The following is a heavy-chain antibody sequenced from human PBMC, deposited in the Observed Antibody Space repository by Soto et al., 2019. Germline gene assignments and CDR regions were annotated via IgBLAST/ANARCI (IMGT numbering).Heavy chain of an antibody. CDR3: PVRGGGGEGHLWFDP. D-gene: IGHD3-16*01. J-gene: IGHJ5*02. CDR2: IGGNTESGTT. CDR1: GFTFYKAF. V-gene: IGHV3-15*04. Sequence: DVLLVESGGGLVEPGGSLRLSCAASGFTFYKAFLSWVRQAPGKGLEWVGQIGGNTESGTTKYPAPVRGRFTISRDDSRNTMYLQMNSLKFEDTAVYYFPVRGGGGEGHLWFDPWGQGTPVIVSS.